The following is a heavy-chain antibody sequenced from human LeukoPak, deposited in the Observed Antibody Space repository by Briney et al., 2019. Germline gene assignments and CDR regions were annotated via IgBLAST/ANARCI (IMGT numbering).Heavy chain of an antibody. Sequence: GSLRLSCAAPGFTFSGYWMHWVRQAPGKGLAWVSVIRSDGSITTYADSVKGRFTISRDTAKNTLYLQMNSPRAEDTAVYYCARDGRSGNFDKWGQGTVVSVSS. CDR3: ARDGRSGNFDK. V-gene: IGHV3-74*01. J-gene: IGHJ4*02. CDR1: GFTFSGYW. CDR2: IRSDGSIT. D-gene: IGHD1-26*01.